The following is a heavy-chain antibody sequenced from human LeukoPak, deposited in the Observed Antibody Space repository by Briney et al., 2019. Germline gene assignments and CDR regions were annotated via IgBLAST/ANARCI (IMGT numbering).Heavy chain of an antibody. CDR3: ARANDFWSGPTDY. V-gene: IGHV4-34*01. CDR2: VNHSGSI. D-gene: IGHD3-3*01. J-gene: IGHJ4*02. CDR1: GGSFSGYY. Sequence: PSETLSLTCAVYGGSFSGYYWSWIRQPPAKGLEWIGDVNHSGSINYNPSLKRRVTISVDTSKNQFPLKLSSVTAADTAVYYCARANDFWSGPTDYWGQGTLVTVSS.